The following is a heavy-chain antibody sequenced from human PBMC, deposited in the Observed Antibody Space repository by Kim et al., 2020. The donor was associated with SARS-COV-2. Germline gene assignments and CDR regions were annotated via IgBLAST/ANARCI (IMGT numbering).Heavy chain of an antibody. V-gene: IGHV1-46*01. CDR2: INPSGGST. CDR1: GYTFTSYY. Sequence: ASVKVSCKASGYTFTSYYMHWVRQAPGQGLEWMGIINPSGGSTSYAQKFQGRVTMTRDTSTSTVYMELSSLRSEDTAVYYCARAPFAPPGSITGEVFDYWGQGTLVTVSS. D-gene: IGHD3-10*01. CDR3: ARAPFAPPGSITGEVFDY. J-gene: IGHJ4*02.